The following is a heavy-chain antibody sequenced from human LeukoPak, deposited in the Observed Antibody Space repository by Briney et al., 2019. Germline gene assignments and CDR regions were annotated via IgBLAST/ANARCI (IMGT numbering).Heavy chain of an antibody. Sequence: PGGSLRLSCAASGFTFSRFGMHWVRQAPGRGLEWVAEISYDGRYKNYIESVKGRFTIARDNSKNTLYLQMDSLRAEDTALYYCAGYSGYDDGGDYWGQGTLVTVSS. V-gene: IGHV3-30*03. D-gene: IGHD5-12*01. CDR1: GFTFSRFG. CDR3: AGYSGYDDGGDY. J-gene: IGHJ4*02. CDR2: ISYDGRYK.